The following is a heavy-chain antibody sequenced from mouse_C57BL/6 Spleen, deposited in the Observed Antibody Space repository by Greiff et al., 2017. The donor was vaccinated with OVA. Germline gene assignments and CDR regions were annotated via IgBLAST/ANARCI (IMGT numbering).Heavy chain of an antibody. V-gene: IGHV1-18*01. J-gene: IGHJ3*01. CDR2: INPNNGGT. CDR1: GYTFTDYN. Sequence: EVQRVESGPELVKPGASVKIPCKASGYTFTDYNMDWVKQSHGKSLEWIGDINPNNGGTIYNQKFKGKATLTVDKSSSTAYMELRSLTSEDTAVYYCARLGAGGLRRQLRLAWFAYWGQGTLVTVSA. CDR3: ARLGAGGLRRQLRLAWFAY. D-gene: IGHD3-2*02.